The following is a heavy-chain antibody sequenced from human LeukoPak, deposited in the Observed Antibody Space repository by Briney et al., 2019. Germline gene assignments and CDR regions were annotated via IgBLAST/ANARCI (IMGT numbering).Heavy chain of an antibody. D-gene: IGHD3-22*01. Sequence: ASVKVSCKASGGTFSSYAISWVRQAPGQGLEWMGGIIPIFGTANYAQKFQGRVTITADESTSTAYMELSSLRSEDTAVYYCAREAGNSSGYSVSFDYWGQGTLVTVSS. CDR2: IIPIFGTA. CDR1: GGTFSSYA. V-gene: IGHV1-69*01. CDR3: AREAGNSSGYSVSFDY. J-gene: IGHJ4*02.